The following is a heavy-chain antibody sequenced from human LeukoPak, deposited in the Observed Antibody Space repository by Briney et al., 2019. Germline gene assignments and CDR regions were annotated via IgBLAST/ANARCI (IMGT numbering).Heavy chain of an antibody. Sequence: SETLSLTCTVSGGSISSYYWSWIRQPPGKGLEWIGYIYYSGSTNYNPSLKSRVTISVDTSKNQFSLKLSSVTAADTAVYYCARATIFGVVIGPWGQGTLVTVSS. CDR3: ARATIFGVVIGP. CDR2: IYYSGST. CDR1: GGSISSYY. D-gene: IGHD3-3*01. J-gene: IGHJ5*02. V-gene: IGHV4-59*12.